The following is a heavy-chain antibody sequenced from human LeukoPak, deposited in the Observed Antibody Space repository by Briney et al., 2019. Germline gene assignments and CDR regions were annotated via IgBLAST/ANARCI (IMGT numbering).Heavy chain of an antibody. V-gene: IGHV4-34*01. CDR1: GGSFSGYY. D-gene: IGHD2-15*01. CDR2: INHSGST. Sequence: PSETLSLTCAVYGGSFSGYYWSWIRQPPGKGLEWIGEINHSGSTNYNPSLKSRVTISVDTSKNQFSLKLSSVTAADTAVYYCARRVGGYCSGGSCYFGYYYYYMDVWGKGTTVTISS. CDR3: ARRVGGYCSGGSCYFGYYYYYMDV. J-gene: IGHJ6*03.